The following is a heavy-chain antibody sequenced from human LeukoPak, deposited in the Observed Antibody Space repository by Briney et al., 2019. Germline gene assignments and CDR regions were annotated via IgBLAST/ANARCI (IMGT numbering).Heavy chain of an antibody. CDR1: GYTFTSYG. CDR2: ISTYNGNT. V-gene: IGHV1-18*01. Sequence: GASVKVSCKASGYTFTSYGISWVRQAPGQGLEWMGWISTYNGNTNYAPSIQDRVTMTTDTSTSTAYMELRSLRSDDTAVYYCGRALLGGSDIYTPFSYWGQGTLVTVSS. D-gene: IGHD3-10*01. CDR3: GRALLGGSDIYTPFSY. J-gene: IGHJ4*02.